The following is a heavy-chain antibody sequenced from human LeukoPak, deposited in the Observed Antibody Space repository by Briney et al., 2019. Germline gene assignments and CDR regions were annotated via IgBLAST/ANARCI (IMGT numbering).Heavy chain of an antibody. V-gene: IGHV1-2*02. Sequence: ASVKVSCKTSGYTFTGYYIHWVREAPGQGLEWMGWINLNSGGTNYAQKFQGRVTMTRDTSISTAYVELSRLRFDDTAVYYCARSVDTFDYWGQGTPVTVSS. CDR2: INLNSGGT. D-gene: IGHD5-18*01. CDR1: GYTFTGYY. J-gene: IGHJ4*02. CDR3: ARSVDTFDY.